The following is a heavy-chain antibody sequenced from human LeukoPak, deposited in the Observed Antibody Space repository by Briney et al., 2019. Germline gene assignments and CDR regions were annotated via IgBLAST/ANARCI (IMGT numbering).Heavy chain of an antibody. J-gene: IGHJ4*02. CDR2: IYFSGST. D-gene: IGHD2-2*01. CDR3: ARHCDYSTSWDPFDY. V-gene: IGHV4-59*08. CDR1: GGSISSYY. Sequence: KPSETLSLTCTVSGGSISSYYWTWIRQPPGKGLEWIGYIYFSGSTFYNPSLKSRVTISVDTSKNQFSLNLYSVTAADTAVYYCARHCDYSTSWDPFDYWGQGTLVTVSS.